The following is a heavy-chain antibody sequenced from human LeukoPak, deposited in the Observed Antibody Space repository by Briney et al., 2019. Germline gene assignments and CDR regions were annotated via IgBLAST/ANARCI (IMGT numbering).Heavy chain of an antibody. J-gene: IGHJ4*02. V-gene: IGHV3-23*01. CDR1: GFTFSSYG. D-gene: IGHD3-3*01. Sequence: GGSLRLSCAASGFTFSSYGMHWVRQAPGRGLEWVSAISGSGGSTYYADSVKGRFTISRDNSKNTLYLQMNSLRAEDTAVYYCAKAPWTIFGVVPFDCWGQGTLVTVSS. CDR3: AKAPWTIFGVVPFDC. CDR2: ISGSGGST.